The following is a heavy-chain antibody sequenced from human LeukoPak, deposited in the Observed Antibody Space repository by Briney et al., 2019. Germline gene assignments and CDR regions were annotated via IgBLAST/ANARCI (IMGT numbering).Heavy chain of an antibody. V-gene: IGHV5-51*01. CDR2: IYPGDSDT. CDR3: ARRSASGSDWFDP. J-gene: IGHJ5*02. CDR1: GYSFISYW. D-gene: IGHD1-1*01. Sequence: GESLKISRKGSGYSFISYWIGWVRQMPGKGLEWMGIIYPGDSDTRYSPSFQGQVTISADKSISTAYLQWSSLKASDTAMYYCARRSASGSDWFDPWGQGTLVTVSS.